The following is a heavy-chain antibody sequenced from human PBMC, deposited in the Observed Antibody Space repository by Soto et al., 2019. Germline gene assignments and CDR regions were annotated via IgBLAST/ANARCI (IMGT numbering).Heavy chain of an antibody. CDR1: GFSFIDYF. J-gene: IGHJ5*02. CDR3: ARHNSQHYGTPTASSWFHP. Sequence: XAVKVSYKASGFSFIDYFMHWVRQAPGQGLEWMGIINPSGDIRNYAQKFQCRVTITRDTSTSTVYMDLSSLRYEDTAVYYCARHNSQHYGTPTASSWFHPWGQGTPVTVSS. CDR2: INPSGDIR. D-gene: IGHD4-17*01. V-gene: IGHV1-46*01.